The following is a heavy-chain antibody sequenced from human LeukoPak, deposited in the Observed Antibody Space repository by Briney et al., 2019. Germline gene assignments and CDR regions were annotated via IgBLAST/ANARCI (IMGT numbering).Heavy chain of an antibody. Sequence: SETLSLTCTVSGGSISSYYWSWIRQPPGKGLEWIGEINHSGSTNYNPSLKSRVTISVDTSKNQFSLKLSSVTAADTAVYYCARGPIVGAIDYWGQGTLVTVSS. CDR3: ARGPIVGAIDY. J-gene: IGHJ4*02. CDR2: INHSGST. CDR1: GGSISSYY. D-gene: IGHD1-26*01. V-gene: IGHV4-34*01.